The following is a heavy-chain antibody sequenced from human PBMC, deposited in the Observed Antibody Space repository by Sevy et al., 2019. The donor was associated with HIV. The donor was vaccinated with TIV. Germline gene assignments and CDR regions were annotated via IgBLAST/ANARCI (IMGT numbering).Heavy chain of an antibody. CDR1: GFTFDDYT. J-gene: IGHJ3*02. CDR3: AREDSSSAHLGAFDI. D-gene: IGHD6-6*01. Sequence: GGSLRLSCAASGFTFDDYTMHWVRQAPGKGLEWVSLISWDGGSTYYADSVKGRFTISRDNSKNSLYLQMNSLRTEDTALYYCAREDSSSAHLGAFDIWGQGTMVTVSS. V-gene: IGHV3-43*01. CDR2: ISWDGGST.